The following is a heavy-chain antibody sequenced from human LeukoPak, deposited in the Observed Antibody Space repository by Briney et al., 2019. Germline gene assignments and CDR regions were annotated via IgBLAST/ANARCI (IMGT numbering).Heavy chain of an antibody. Sequence: GEALKIPCQGSGSNFTNHRNRRVRQLPGKGLEWMGIIYPGDSDTRYSPSFEGQVTISADKSSSTAYLQWSSLKASDTAMYYCARRGSRGYSYEVWGQGTLVTVSS. J-gene: IGHJ4*02. V-gene: IGHV5-51*01. CDR2: IYPGDSDT. D-gene: IGHD5-18*01. CDR1: GSNFTNHR. CDR3: ARRGSRGYSYEV.